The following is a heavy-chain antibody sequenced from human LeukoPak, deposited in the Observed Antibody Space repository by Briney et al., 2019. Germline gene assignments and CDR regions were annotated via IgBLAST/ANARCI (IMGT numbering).Heavy chain of an antibody. V-gene: IGHV3-74*01. Sequence: PGGALRLSCAASGNYWMHLVRQAPGKGLVWVSHINSDGSWTSYADSVKGRFTNSKDTAKNPVYLQMNSLRAEDTAVYYCVSFYETYWGRGTLVTVSS. D-gene: IGHD2/OR15-2a*01. J-gene: IGHJ4*02. CDR1: GNYW. CDR2: INSDGSWT. CDR3: VSFYETY.